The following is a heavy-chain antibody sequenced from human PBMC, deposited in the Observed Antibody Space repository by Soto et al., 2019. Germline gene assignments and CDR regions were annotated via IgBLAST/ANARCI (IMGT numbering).Heavy chain of an antibody. Sequence: RASVKVSCKASGGTFSSYTISWVRQAPGQGLEWMGRIIPILGIANYAQKFQGRVTITADKSTSTAYMELSSLRSEDTAVYYCASSLVRGPRRACSSTSCYVGLNYFDYWGQGTLVTVSS. CDR2: IIPILGIA. D-gene: IGHD2-2*01. V-gene: IGHV1-69*02. CDR3: ASSLVRGPRRACSSTSCYVGLNYFDY. CDR1: GGTFSSYT. J-gene: IGHJ4*02.